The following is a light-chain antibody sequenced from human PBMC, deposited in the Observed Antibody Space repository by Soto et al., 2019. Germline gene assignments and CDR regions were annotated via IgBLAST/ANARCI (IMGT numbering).Light chain of an antibody. CDR3: QQYNNWPPWT. CDR1: QSVSSN. CDR2: GAS. J-gene: IGKJ1*01. Sequence: IVMTQSPATLSVSPGERATLSCRATQSVSSNLAWYQQKPDQAPRLLIYGASTRATGIPARFSGSGSGTEFTLTISSLQSEDFAVYYCQQYNNWPPWTFGQWTKWEIK. V-gene: IGKV3-15*01.